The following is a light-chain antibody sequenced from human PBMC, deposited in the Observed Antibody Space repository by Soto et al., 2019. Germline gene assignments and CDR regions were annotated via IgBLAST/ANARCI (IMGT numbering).Light chain of an antibody. Sequence: EIVLTQSPATLSLSPGERATLSCRASQSVSSYLAWYQQKPGQAPRLLIYHASFRATGVPARFSGSGSGTDFTLTISSLEPEDFAVYSCLQRYKWPGTFGPGTKVDIK. CDR2: HAS. V-gene: IGKV3-11*01. J-gene: IGKJ3*01. CDR1: QSVSSY. CDR3: LQRYKWPGT.